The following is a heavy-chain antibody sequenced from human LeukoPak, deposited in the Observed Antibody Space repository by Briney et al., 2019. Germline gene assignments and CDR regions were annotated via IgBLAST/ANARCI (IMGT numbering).Heavy chain of an antibody. J-gene: IGHJ4*02. V-gene: IGHV3-21*01. CDR1: GFTLSSYN. D-gene: IGHD3-3*01. CDR3: GRVLRDSYFDY. Sequence: RPGGSLSLSRAPSGFTLSSYNMGWVRQAPGKGLEWVSSITMSSTYIYHADSVKGRFTISRDIDKHSLCLQMNSLRAEDTAVYYCGRVLRDSYFDYWGQGTLVTVSS. CDR2: ITMSSTYI.